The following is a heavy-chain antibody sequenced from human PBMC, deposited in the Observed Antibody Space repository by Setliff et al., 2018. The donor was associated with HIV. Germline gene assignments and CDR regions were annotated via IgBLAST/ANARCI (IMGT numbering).Heavy chain of an antibody. CDR3: ARIPGSSWYNGFDI. CDR1: QYSFTNYY. CDR2: INPSGDTT. J-gene: IGHJ3*02. V-gene: IGHV1-46*01. D-gene: IGHD6-13*01. Sequence: GASVKVSCKVSQYSFTNYYIHWVRQAPGQGLEWMGIINPSGDTTIYAQKFQGKVTMTRDTSTSTIYMELSSLRSEDTAVYYCARIPGSSWYNGFDIWGQGPMVTVSS.